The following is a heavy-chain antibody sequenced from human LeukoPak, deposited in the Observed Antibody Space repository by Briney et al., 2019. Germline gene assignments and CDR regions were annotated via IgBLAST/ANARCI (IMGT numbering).Heavy chain of an antibody. V-gene: IGHV3-9*01. D-gene: IGHD5-12*01. CDR2: ISWNSGSA. CDR1: GFNFDDYS. Sequence: GGSLRLSCAASGFNFDDYSMHWIRQAPGKGLEWVSGISWNSGSAGYADSVKGRFTISRDNAKNSLYLQMNSLRTEDTALYYCATDRKYSGYDALDYWGQGTLVTVSS. J-gene: IGHJ4*02. CDR3: ATDRKYSGYDALDY.